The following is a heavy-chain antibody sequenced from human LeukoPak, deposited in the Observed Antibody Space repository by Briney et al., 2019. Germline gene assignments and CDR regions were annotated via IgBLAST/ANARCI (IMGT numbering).Heavy chain of an antibody. Sequence: SETLSLTCTVSGGSISSGDYYWSWIRQPPGKGLEWIGYIYYSGSTCYNPSLKSRVTISVDTSKNQFSLKLSSVTAADTAVYYCARDHLRLGLSLYYYYGMDVWGKGTTVTVSS. D-gene: IGHD3-16*01. CDR3: ARDHLRLGLSLYYYYGMDV. J-gene: IGHJ6*04. CDR2: IYYSGST. CDR1: GGSISSGDYY. V-gene: IGHV4-30-4*01.